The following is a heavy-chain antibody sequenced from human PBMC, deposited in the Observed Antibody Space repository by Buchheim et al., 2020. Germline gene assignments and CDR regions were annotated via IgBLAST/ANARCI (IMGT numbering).Heavy chain of an antibody. Sequence: EVQLVESGGGLVQPGGSLRLSCAASGFTFSSYEMNWVRQAPGKGLEWVSYISSSGSTIYYADSVKGRFTISRDNAKHSLYLQMNSLRAEDTAVYYCASSKGIAARDYYYYGMDVWGQGTT. D-gene: IGHD6-6*01. CDR1: GFTFSSYE. CDR2: ISSSGSTI. V-gene: IGHV3-48*03. CDR3: ASSKGIAARDYYYYGMDV. J-gene: IGHJ6*02.